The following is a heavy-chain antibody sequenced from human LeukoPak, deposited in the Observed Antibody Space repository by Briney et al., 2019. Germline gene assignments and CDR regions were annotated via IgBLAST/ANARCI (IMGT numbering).Heavy chain of an antibody. J-gene: IGHJ5*02. CDR2: IFFSGIA. CDR3: ARAAQASLQPRFDP. D-gene: IGHD3-16*02. CDR1: GDSITSGDYY. V-gene: IGHV4-30-4*01. Sequence: SETLSLTCTVSGDSITSGDYYWSWIRQPPGKGLEWVGYIFFSGIAYYNPSIRSRVTISVDTSTNQFSLRLRSVTAADTAVYYCARAAQASLQPRFDPWGQGTLVTVSS.